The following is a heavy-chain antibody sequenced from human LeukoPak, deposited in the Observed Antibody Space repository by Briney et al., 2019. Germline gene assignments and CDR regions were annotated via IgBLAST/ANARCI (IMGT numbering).Heavy chain of an antibody. Sequence: SETLSLTCIVSGGSISSYYWSWIRQPAGKGLEWIGRIYTSGTTNYNPSLKSRVTMSVDTSRNQFSLKLTSVTAADTAVYYCARAPTPYFTYYMDVWGKGTTVTVSS. CDR2: IYTSGTT. J-gene: IGHJ6*03. D-gene: IGHD2-21*01. V-gene: IGHV4-4*07. CDR3: ARAPTPYFTYYMDV. CDR1: GGSISSYY.